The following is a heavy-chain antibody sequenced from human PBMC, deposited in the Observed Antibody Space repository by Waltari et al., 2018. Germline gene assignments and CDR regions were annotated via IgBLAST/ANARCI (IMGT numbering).Heavy chain of an antibody. J-gene: IGHJ4*02. CDR1: GGPISSGGYY. Sequence: QVQLQESGPGLVKPSQTLSLTCTVPGGPISSGGYYWSWIRQHPGKGLEWIGYIYYSGSTSFNPSLKSRVTISVDTSNNHFSLKLTSVTAADTAVYYCARSPTYYGSGTYYLRPQYYFDYWGQGTLVTVSS. D-gene: IGHD3-10*01. CDR3: ARSPTYYGSGTYYLRPQYYFDY. CDR2: IYYSGST. V-gene: IGHV4-31*03.